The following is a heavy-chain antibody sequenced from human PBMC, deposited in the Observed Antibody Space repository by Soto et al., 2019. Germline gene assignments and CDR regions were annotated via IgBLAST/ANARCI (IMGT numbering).Heavy chain of an antibody. Sequence: GGSLRLSCTASGFTFGDYAMSWVRQAPGKGLEWVGFIRSKAYGGTTEYAAPVKGRFTISRDDSKSIAYLQMNSLKTEDTAVYYCIAYDSSGYYYDYWGQGTLVTVSS. CDR2: IRSKAYGGTT. J-gene: IGHJ4*02. CDR1: GFTFGDYA. CDR3: IAYDSSGYYYDY. D-gene: IGHD3-22*01. V-gene: IGHV3-49*04.